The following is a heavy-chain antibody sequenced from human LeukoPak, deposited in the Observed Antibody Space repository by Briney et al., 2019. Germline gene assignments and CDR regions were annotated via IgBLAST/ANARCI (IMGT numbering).Heavy chain of an antibody. D-gene: IGHD5-24*01. V-gene: IGHV1-18*01. CDR3: ARVAEGWPPAY. CDR1: GYTFTDHG. J-gene: IGHJ4*02. Sequence: AAVKVSCKASGYTFTDHGISWVRQAPAQGLEWMGWISGYNGNTNYAQNLQGRVTMTTDTSTSTAYMELRSLKSDDTAVYYCARVAEGWPPAYWGQGTLVTVSS. CDR2: ISGYNGNT.